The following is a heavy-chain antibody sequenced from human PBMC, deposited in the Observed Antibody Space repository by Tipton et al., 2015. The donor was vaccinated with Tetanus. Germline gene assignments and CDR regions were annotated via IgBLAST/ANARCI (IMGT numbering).Heavy chain of an antibody. D-gene: IGHD5-12*01. CDR3: ARDKGDYIYYGMDV. J-gene: IGHJ6*02. V-gene: IGHV1-2*02. Sequence: QVQIVQSGAEVKRPGASVKVSCKASGYTFVGYYLYWVRQAPGQGLEWMGWIDPNSGHTNYAQKFQGRVTMTRDTYVSTAYMELSSLRSDDTAVYFCARDKGDYIYYGMDVWGPGTTVTVSS. CDR2: IDPNSGHT. CDR1: GYTFVGYY.